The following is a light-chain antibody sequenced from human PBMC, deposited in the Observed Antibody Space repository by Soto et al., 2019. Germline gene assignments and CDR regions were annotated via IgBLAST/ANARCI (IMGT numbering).Light chain of an antibody. CDR1: SSDVGGYNY. CDR2: DVS. CDR3: CSYAGSYPYV. V-gene: IGLV2-11*01. Sequence: QSALTQPRSVSGSPGQSVTISCTGTSSDVGGYNYVSWYQQHPGKAPKLMIYDVSKRPSGVPDRFSGSKSGNTASLTISGLQAVDEADYYCCSYAGSYPYVFGTGTKVTVL. J-gene: IGLJ1*01.